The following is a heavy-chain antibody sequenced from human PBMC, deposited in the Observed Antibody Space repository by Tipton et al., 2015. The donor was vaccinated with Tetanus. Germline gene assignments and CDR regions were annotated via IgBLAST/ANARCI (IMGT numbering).Heavy chain of an antibody. V-gene: IGHV1-18*01. CDR2: ISAYNGNT. D-gene: IGHD3-22*01. CDR3: ARDLRITMIVVVSAFDI. J-gene: IGHJ3*02. Sequence: QSGAEVKKPGASVKVSCKASGYTFTSYGISWVRQAPGQGLEWMGWISAYNGNTNYAQKLQGRVTMTTDTSTSTAYMELRSLRSDDTAVYYCARDLRITMIVVVSAFDIWGQGTMVTVSS. CDR1: GYTFTSYG.